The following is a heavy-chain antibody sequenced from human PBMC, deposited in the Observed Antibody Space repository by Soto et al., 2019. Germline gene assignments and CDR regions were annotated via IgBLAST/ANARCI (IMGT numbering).Heavy chain of an antibody. V-gene: IGHV3-23*01. J-gene: IGHJ4*02. CDR3: AKPPYGSTPPYYFDY. CDR2: ISGSGGST. CDR1: GFTFSSYA. Sequence: GGSVRLSCAASGFTFSSYAMSWVRQAPGKGLEWVSAISGSGGSTYYADSVKGRFTISRDNSKNTLYLQMNSLRAEDTAVYYCAKPPYGSTPPYYFDYWGQGTLVTVSS. D-gene: IGHD3-10*01.